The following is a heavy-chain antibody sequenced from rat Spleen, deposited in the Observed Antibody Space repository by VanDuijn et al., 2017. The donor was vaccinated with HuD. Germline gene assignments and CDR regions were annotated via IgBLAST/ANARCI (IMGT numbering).Heavy chain of an antibody. J-gene: IGHJ1*01. CDR2: ISTGGGNT. V-gene: IGHV5S13*01. Sequence: EVQLVESGGGLVQPGRSLKLSCAASGFTFSNYDMAWVRQAPTKGLEWIASISTGGGNTYYRDSVKGRFTISRDNAKNTQYLQMDSLRSEDTATYYCARHVNYGGPDWYFDFWGPGTMVTVSS. CDR3: ARHVNYGGPDWYFDF. CDR1: GFTFSNYD. D-gene: IGHD1-11*01.